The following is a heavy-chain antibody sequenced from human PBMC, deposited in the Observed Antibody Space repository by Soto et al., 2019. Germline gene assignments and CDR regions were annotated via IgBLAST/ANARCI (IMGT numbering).Heavy chain of an antibody. CDR3: ARLRLGELSTDFDY. V-gene: IGHV4-30-4*01. D-gene: IGHD3-16*01. CDR2: INYSGST. CDR1: GDSIINDDFY. J-gene: IGHJ4*02. Sequence: SETLSLTCTVSGDSIINDDFYWSWIRQSPGKGLEWLAYINYSGSTYSNPSLKSPITISVDTSKNLFSLKLNSVTATDTAFYYCARLRLGELSTDFDYWGQGILVTASS.